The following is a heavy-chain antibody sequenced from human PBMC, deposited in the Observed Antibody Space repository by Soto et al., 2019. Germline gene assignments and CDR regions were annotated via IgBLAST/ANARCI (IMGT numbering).Heavy chain of an antibody. J-gene: IGHJ4*02. CDR1: GASIITYY. CDR2: IYSSGTT. V-gene: IGHV4-59*01. CDR3: ARAGDSSGYYYVFDY. D-gene: IGHD3-22*01. Sequence: PSETLSLTCTVSGASIITYYLSWIRQTPGKGLELIGYIYSSGTTDYNPSLKSRVTISVDATNNQFSLRLTSVTAADTAVYYCARAGDSSGYYYVFDYWGPGTQVTVSS.